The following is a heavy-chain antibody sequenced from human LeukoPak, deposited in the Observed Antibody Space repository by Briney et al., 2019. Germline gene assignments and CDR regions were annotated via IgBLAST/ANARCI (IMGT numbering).Heavy chain of an antibody. D-gene: IGHD5-12*01. J-gene: IGHJ6*03. Sequence: SETLSLTCTVSGGSISSGSYYWSWIRQPARKGLEWIGRIYTSGSTNYNPSLKSRVTISVDTSKNQFSLKLSSVTAADTAVYYCARVATISGPKYYYYYYMDVWGKGTTVTVSS. CDR1: GGSISSGSYY. CDR3: ARVATISGPKYYYYYYMDV. V-gene: IGHV4-61*02. CDR2: IYTSGST.